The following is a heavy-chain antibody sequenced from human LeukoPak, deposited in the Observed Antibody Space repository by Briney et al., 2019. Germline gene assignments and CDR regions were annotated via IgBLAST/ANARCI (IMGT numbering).Heavy chain of an antibody. D-gene: IGHD3-10*01. CDR3: VVLWFGELRNPYFDY. J-gene: IGHJ4*02. CDR1: GGSISSGDCY. CDR2: SYYSGST. Sequence: SETLSLTCTVSGGSISSGDCYWSWMRQPPVKGLEWIGYSYYSGSTYYNPSLKSRVTVSVATSTTHFSLKRRYVTAADTAVYSCVVLWFGELRNPYFDYWGKGTLVTVSS. V-gene: IGHV4-30-4*01.